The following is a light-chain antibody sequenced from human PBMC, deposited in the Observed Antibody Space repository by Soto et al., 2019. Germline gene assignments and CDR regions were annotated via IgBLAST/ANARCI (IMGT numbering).Light chain of an antibody. CDR2: DVT. V-gene: IGLV2-11*01. J-gene: IGLJ3*02. CDR3: CSYAGSYNLEV. CDR1: SSDVGANNY. Sequence: QSVLTQPASVSGSPGQPITISCTGTSSDVGANNYVSWYQHHPGKAPKLLIYDVTKRPSGVPDRFSGSKSGSSASLTISGLQAEDEADYYCCSYAGSYNLEVFGGGTKLTVL.